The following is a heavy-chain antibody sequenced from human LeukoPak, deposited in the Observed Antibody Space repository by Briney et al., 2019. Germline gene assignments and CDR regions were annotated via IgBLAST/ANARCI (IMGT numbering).Heavy chain of an antibody. CDR2: ISSSSSYI. CDR3: AKVVAPGGNVDSYGMDV. J-gene: IGHJ6*02. CDR1: GFTFSSNS. D-gene: IGHD1-1*01. Sequence: GGSLRLSCAASGFTFSSNSMNWVRQAPGKGLEWVSSISSSSSYIYYADSVKGRFTISRDNAKNSLYLQMNSLRAEDTAVYYCAKVVAPGGNVDSYGMDVWGQETTVTVSS. V-gene: IGHV3-21*01.